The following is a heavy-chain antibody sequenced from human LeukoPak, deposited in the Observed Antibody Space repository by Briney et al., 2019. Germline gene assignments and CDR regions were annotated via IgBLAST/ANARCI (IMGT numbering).Heavy chain of an antibody. V-gene: IGHV1-46*01. CDR3: AREARSSWYDY. J-gene: IGHJ4*02. CDR2: INPSGGST. CDR1: GYTFTSYD. Sequence: ASVKVSCKASGYTFTSYDINWVRQAPGQGLEWMGIINPSGGSTSYAQKFQGRVTMTRDTSTSTVYMELSSLRSEDTAVYYCAREARSSWYDYWGQGTLVTVSS. D-gene: IGHD6-13*01.